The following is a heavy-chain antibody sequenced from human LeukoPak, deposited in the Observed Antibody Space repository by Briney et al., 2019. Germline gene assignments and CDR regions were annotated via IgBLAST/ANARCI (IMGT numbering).Heavy chain of an antibody. CDR3: ARALSYYGDYDNYYYYYMDV. Sequence: PSETLSLTCTVSGGSISSHYWRWIRQPPGKGLEWIGYIYYSGSTNYNPSLKSRVTISVDTSKNQFSLKLSSVTAADTAVYHCARALSYYGDYDNYYYYYMDVWGKGTTVTASS. CDR2: IYYSGST. J-gene: IGHJ6*03. D-gene: IGHD4-17*01. V-gene: IGHV4-59*11. CDR1: GGSISSHY.